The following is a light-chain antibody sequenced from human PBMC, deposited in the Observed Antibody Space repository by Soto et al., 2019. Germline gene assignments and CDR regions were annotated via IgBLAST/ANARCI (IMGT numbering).Light chain of an antibody. CDR3: QQDGSSPPIT. CDR2: GAS. V-gene: IGKV3-20*01. CDR1: HSVSSSY. Sequence: EIVLTQSPCTLSLSPGERATLSCRASHSVSSSYLAWYQQKPGKAPRLLIYGASSRATGIPDRFSGSGSGSDFTLTSSRLEPEDFAVYYCQQDGSSPPITFGQGTRLEIK. J-gene: IGKJ5*01.